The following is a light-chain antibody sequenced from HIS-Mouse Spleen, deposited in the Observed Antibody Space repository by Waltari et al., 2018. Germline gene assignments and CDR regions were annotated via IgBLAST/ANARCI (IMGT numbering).Light chain of an antibody. Sequence: EIVLTQSPGTLSLSPGERATLYCRASQSVSSSYLAWYQQTPGQAPRLLIYGASSRATGIPDRFSGSGSGTDFTLTISRLEPEDFAVYYCQQYGSSPPWPFGQGTKVEIK. CDR3: QQYGSSPPWP. V-gene: IGKV3-20*01. CDR2: GAS. J-gene: IGKJ1*01. CDR1: QSVSSSY.